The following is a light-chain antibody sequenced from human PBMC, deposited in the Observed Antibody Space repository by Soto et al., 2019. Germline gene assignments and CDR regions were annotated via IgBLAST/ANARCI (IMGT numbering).Light chain of an antibody. CDR3: QQYDSTPPT. CDR2: GAS. Sequence: EIVLTQSTGTLSLSPGERATLSCRASQSVNSNYLAWYQRKPGQAPRCLIYGASNRATDIPYRFSASGSGTDFTLTITRLEAEDFSVYYCQQYDSTPPTFGQGTKVEV. V-gene: IGKV3-20*01. CDR1: QSVNSNY. J-gene: IGKJ1*01.